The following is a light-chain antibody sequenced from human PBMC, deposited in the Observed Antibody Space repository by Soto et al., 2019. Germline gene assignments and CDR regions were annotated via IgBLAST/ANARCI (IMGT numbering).Light chain of an antibody. CDR1: QSVSSN. J-gene: IGKJ2*01. V-gene: IGKV3-15*01. Sequence: EIVMTQSPATLSVSPGERATLACSASQSVSSNLAWYQQKPGQPPRLLIYGASTRATGIPARFSGSGSGTEFTLTISSLQSEDFAVYYCHQYNNWPRDTFGQGTKLEIK. CDR3: HQYNNWPRDT. CDR2: GAS.